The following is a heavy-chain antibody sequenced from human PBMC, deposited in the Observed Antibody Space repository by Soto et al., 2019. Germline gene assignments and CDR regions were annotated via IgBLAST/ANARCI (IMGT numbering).Heavy chain of an antibody. Sequence: SETLSLTCAVYGGSFSVYYWSWIRQPPGKGLEWIGEINHSGSTNYNPSLKSRVTISVDTSKNQFSLKLSSVTAADTAVYYCARGKINYYDSSGYYLKSNYFDYWGQGTLVTVSS. CDR3: ARGKINYYDSSGYYLKSNYFDY. J-gene: IGHJ4*02. V-gene: IGHV4-34*01. CDR2: INHSGST. D-gene: IGHD3-22*01. CDR1: GGSFSVYY.